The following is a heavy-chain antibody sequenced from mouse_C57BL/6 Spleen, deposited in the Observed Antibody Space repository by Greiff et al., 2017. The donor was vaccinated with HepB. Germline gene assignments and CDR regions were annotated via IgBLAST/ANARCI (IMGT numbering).Heavy chain of an antibody. V-gene: IGHV1-39*01. J-gene: IGHJ2*01. CDR3: ARVRLRGYYFDY. CDR1: GYSFTDYH. D-gene: IGHD2-4*01. Sequence: VHVKQSGPELVKPGASVKISCKASGYSFTDYHMNWVKQSNGKSLEWIGVINPNYGTTSYNQKFKGKATLTVDQSSSTAYMQLNSLTSEDSAVYYCARVRLRGYYFDYWGQGTTLTVSS. CDR2: INPNYGTT.